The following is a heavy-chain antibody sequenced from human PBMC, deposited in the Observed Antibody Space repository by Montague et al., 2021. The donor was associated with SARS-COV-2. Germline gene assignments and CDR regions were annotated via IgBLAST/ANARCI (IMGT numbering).Heavy chain of an antibody. CDR3: ARGVGGGTTFVYDL. D-gene: IGHD2/OR15-2a*01. J-gene: IGHJ3*01. CDR2: IYYSGT. CDR1: GDSIGSYH. V-gene: IGHV4-59*01. Sequence: SETLSLTCSVSGDSIGSYHWSWIRQPPGKGLEYIGYIYYSGTNYNPSLKSRVTISVDTSNNQFSLKLSSVTAADTAVYYCARGVGGGTTFVYDLWGQGTMVTVSS.